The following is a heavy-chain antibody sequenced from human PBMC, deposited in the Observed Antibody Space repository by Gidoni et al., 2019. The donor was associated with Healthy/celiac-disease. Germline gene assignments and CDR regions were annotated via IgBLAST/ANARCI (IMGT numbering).Heavy chain of an antibody. D-gene: IGHD6-13*01. CDR3: ARESSVRLGIAEDY. J-gene: IGHJ4*02. CDR2: TYYRSKWYN. CDR1: GSSVSRNSAA. V-gene: IGHV6-1*01. Sequence: QVQLPPSGPGLVKPSQTLSLTCAISGSSVSRNSAAWNWIRQSPSRGLEWLGRTYYRSKWYNDYAVSVKSRITINPDTSKNQFSLQLNSVTPEDTAVYYCARESSVRLGIAEDYWGQGTLVTVSS.